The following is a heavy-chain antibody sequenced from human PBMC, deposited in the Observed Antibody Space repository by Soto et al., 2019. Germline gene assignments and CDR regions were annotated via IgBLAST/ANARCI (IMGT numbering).Heavy chain of an antibody. V-gene: IGHV3-30*03. CDR1: GFTFSSYG. Sequence: GGSLRLSCAASGFTFSSYGMHWVRQAPGKGLEWVAVISYDGSNKYYADSVKGRFTISRDNSKNTLYLQMNSLRAEDTAVYYCARDLSELLGGYYYYYGMDVWGQGTTVTVSS. CDR3: ARDLSELLGGYYYYYGMDV. D-gene: IGHD3-10*01. J-gene: IGHJ6*02. CDR2: ISYDGSNK.